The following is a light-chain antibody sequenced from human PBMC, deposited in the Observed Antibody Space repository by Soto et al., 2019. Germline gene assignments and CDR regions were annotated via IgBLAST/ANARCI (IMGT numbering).Light chain of an antibody. V-gene: IGKV3-20*01. J-gene: IGKJ1*01. CDR2: GAS. CDR3: QQYGSPSWT. CDR1: QSFISSY. Sequence: HSPGTLSLYKGERATLSCRASQSFISSYLAWYQQKPGQAPRLLIYGASSRATGIPDRFSGSGSGTDFTLTISRLEPEDFAVYYCQQYGSPSWTFGQGT.